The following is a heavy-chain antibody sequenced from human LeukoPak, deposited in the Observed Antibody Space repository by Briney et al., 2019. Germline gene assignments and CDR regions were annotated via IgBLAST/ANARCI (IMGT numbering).Heavy chain of an antibody. CDR1: GFTFSSYW. CDR3: ATSGVTGTTNDY. Sequence: GGSLRPSCAASGFTFSSYWMHWVRQAPGKGLVWVSRINGDGNITIYADSVKGRFTISRDNAKNTLYLQMDSLRAEDTVVYYCATSGVTGTTNDYWGQGTLVTVSS. J-gene: IGHJ4*02. V-gene: IGHV3-74*01. CDR2: INGDGNIT. D-gene: IGHD1-7*01.